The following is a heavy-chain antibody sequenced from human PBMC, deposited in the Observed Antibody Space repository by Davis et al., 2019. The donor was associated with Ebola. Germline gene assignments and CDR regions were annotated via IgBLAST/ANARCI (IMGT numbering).Heavy chain of an antibody. CDR1: GFTFSSYG. Sequence: GESLKISCAASGFTFSSYGMHWVRQAPGKGLEWVAVIWYDGSNKYYADSVKGRFTISRDNSKNTLYLQMNSLRAEDTAVYYCAKDPRYSSSHPPGYFDYWGQGTLVTVSS. J-gene: IGHJ4*02. CDR2: IWYDGSNK. CDR3: AKDPRYSSSHPPGYFDY. D-gene: IGHD6-13*01. V-gene: IGHV3-30*02.